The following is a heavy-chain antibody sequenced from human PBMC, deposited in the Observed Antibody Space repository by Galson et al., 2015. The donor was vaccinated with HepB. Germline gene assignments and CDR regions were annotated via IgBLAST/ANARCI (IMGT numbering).Heavy chain of an antibody. D-gene: IGHD6-13*01. J-gene: IGHJ5*01. V-gene: IGHV3-33*01. CDR3: GRDVGDSTFVVGNIAA. CDR2: IWNAGGHK. Sequence: SLRLSCAASGFIFSRSGIHWVAQAPGKWLGWVAAIWNAGGHKWYADSVKGRFTISRDNSKNTLSMEMTNMRSEDKSLYSSGRDVGDSTFVVGNIAAWG. CDR1: GFIFSRSG.